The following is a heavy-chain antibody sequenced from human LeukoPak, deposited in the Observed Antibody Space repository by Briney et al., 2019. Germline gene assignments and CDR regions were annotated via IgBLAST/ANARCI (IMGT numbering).Heavy chain of an antibody. CDR1: GFTFSSYA. D-gene: IGHD6-13*01. CDR3: AKGPIATFDY. J-gene: IGHJ4*02. CDR2: IGGSGGST. V-gene: IGHV3-23*01. Sequence: GGSLRLSCAASGFTFSSYAMSWVRQAPGKGLEWVSSIGGSGGSTYYADSVKGRFTISRDNSKNTLYLQMNSLRVEDTAVYYCAKGPIATFDYWGQGTLVTVSS.